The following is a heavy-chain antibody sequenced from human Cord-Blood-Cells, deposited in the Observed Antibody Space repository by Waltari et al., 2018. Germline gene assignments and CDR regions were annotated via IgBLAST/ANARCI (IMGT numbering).Heavy chain of an antibody. Sequence: EVQLVESGGGLVKPGGSLRLSCAASGFTFSSYSMNWVRQAPGKAQEWVSSISSSSSYIYYADSVKGRFTISRDNAKNSLYLQMNSLGAEETAVYYCASGIAAYYFDYWGQGTLVTVSS. V-gene: IGHV3-21*01. CDR3: ASGIAAYYFDY. CDR2: ISSSSSYI. J-gene: IGHJ4*02. CDR1: GFTFSSYS. D-gene: IGHD6-13*01.